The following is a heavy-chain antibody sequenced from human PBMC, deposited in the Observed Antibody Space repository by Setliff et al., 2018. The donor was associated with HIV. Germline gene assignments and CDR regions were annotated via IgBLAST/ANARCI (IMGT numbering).Heavy chain of an antibody. V-gene: IGHV3-21*06. CDR1: GFTFSAYS. CDR3: AKDPRGYNYGFPDFDY. CDR2: ISTSGNFI. Sequence: GGSLRLSCAASGFTFSAYSMNWVRQVPGKGLEWVSCISTSGNFIYYADSVKGRFTVSRDNAKNSLYLQMNSLRAGDTAVYYCAKDPRGYNYGFPDFDYWGQGTLVTVSS. J-gene: IGHJ4*02. D-gene: IGHD5-18*01.